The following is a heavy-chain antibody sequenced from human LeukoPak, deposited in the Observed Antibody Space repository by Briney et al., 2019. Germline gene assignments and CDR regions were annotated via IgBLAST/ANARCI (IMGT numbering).Heavy chain of an antibody. J-gene: IGHJ6*03. CDR1: GFTFSSYA. CDR3: AKSRGTYYYYMDV. V-gene: IGHV3-23*01. Sequence: RGSLRLSCAASGFTFSSYAMSWVRQAPGKGLEWVSAISGSGGSTYYANSVKGRFTISRDNSKNTLYLQMNSLRAEDTAVYYCAKSRGTYYYYMDVWGKGTTVTVSS. CDR2: ISGSGGST. D-gene: IGHD1-26*01.